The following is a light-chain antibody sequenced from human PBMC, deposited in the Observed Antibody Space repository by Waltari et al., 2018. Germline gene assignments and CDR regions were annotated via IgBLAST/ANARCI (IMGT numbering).Light chain of an antibody. CDR1: QSVSSN. CDR3: QHYNNWLGT. CDR2: GAS. V-gene: IGKV3-15*01. Sequence: IVMTQSPATLSVSPGERATLSCRASQSVSSNVAWYQHKPGQAPRLLIYGASTRATGSPARFSGSGSGTEFNLTISSLQSEDFAVYYCQHYNNWLGTFGQGTKVEIK. J-gene: IGKJ1*01.